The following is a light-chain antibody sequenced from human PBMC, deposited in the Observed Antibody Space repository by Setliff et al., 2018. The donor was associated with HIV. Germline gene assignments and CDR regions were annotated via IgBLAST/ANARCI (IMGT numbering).Light chain of an antibody. CDR2: EVT. CDR3: SSYSSSSTLV. CDR1: SNDVGTYNR. V-gene: IGLV2-18*02. Sequence: ALTQPPSVSGSPGQSVTISCTGTSNDVGTYNRVSWYQQPPGTAPKLMIYEVTNRPSGVPDRFSGAKSGNTASLTISGLQAEDEADYYCSSYSSSSTLVFGGGTKVTVL. J-gene: IGLJ2*01.